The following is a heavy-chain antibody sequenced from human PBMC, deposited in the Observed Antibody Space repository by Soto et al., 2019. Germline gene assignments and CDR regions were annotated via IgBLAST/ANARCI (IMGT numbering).Heavy chain of an antibody. CDR3: APVGIGTKTVDY. V-gene: IGHV4-39*01. D-gene: IGHD1-26*01. CDR2: IYYSGST. CDR1: GGYVSSSTYY. J-gene: IGHJ4*02. Sequence: SETMSLTCIVAGGYVSSSTYYWAWISQFPGKGLEWIGSIYYSGSTYYNPSLKSRITISIDRSKNQFSLKLTSVTAADTAVYYCAPVGIGTKTVDYWGQGTLVTVSS.